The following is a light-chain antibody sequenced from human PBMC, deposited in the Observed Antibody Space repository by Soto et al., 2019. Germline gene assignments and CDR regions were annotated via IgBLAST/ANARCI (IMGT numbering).Light chain of an antibody. CDR1: SSDVGAYNY. CDR3: SSHTSSSTLVL. CDR2: DVT. J-gene: IGLJ3*02. Sequence: QSVLTQPASVSGSPGQSITISCTGTSSDVGAYNYVSWYQQYPGKAPKLMIYDVTNRPSGVSNRFSGSKSGNTASRTISGLQAEDEADYYCSSHTSSSTLVLFGGGTKVTVL. V-gene: IGLV2-14*01.